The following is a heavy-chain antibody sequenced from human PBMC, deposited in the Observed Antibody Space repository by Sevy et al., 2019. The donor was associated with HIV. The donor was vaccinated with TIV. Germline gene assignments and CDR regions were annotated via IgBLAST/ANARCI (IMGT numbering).Heavy chain of an antibody. D-gene: IGHD4-4*01. CDR3: ARGCSNYLIDY. J-gene: IGHJ4*02. Sequence: GESLKISCAASGFTFSSYSMNWVRQAPGKGLEWVSSISSSSSYRYYADSVKGRFTISRDNAKTSLFLQMNSLRAEDTAVYYCARGCSNYLIDYWGQGTLVTVSS. V-gene: IGHV3-21*01. CDR1: GFTFSSYS. CDR2: ISSSSSYR.